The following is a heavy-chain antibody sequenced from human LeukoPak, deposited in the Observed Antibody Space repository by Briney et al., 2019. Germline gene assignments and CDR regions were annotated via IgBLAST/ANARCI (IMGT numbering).Heavy chain of an antibody. V-gene: IGHV4-59*08. CDR1: GGSISSYY. CDR3: ARHEIGEESYDSSGYLDY. CDR2: IYYSGST. Sequence: SETLSLTCTVSGGSISSYYWSWIRQPPGKGLEWIGYIYYSGSTNYNPSLKSRVTISVDTSKNQFSLKLSSVTAADTAVYYCARHEIGEESYDSSGYLDYWGQGALVTVSS. D-gene: IGHD3-22*01. J-gene: IGHJ4*02.